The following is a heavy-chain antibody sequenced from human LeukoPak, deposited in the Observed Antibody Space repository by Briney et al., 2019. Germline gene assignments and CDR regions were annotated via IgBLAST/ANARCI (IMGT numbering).Heavy chain of an antibody. J-gene: IGHJ6*02. CDR2: INPSGGST. CDR3: ASTTGYSSGWYVLYGMDV. CDR1: GYTFTSYY. Sequence: ASVKVSCKASGYTFTSYYMHWVRQAPGQGLEWMGIINPSGGSTSYAQKFQGRVTMTRDTSTSTVYMELSSLRSEDTAVYYCASTTGYSSGWYVLYGMDVWGQGTTVTVSS. D-gene: IGHD6-19*01. V-gene: IGHV1-46*01.